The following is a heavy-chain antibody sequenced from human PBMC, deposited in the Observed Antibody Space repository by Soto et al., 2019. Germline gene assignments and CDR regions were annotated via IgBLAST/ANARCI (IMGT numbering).Heavy chain of an antibody. V-gene: IGHV4-59*08. J-gene: IGHJ5*02. CDR3: ASRVHCSGGSCYAEVDNWFDP. CDR1: GGSISSYY. CDR2: IYYSGST. Sequence: SETLSLTCTVSGGSISSYYWSWIRQPPGKGLEWIGYIYYSGSTNYNPSLKSRVTISVDTSKNQFSLKLSSVTAADTAVYYCASRVHCSGGSCYAEVDNWFDPWGQGSLVTVSS. D-gene: IGHD2-15*01.